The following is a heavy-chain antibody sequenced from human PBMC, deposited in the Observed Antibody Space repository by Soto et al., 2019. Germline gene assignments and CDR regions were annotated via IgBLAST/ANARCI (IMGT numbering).Heavy chain of an antibody. D-gene: IGHD4-17*01. CDR1: GGSISSYY. CDR2: IYYSGST. CDR3: ARASTVTTRGSRNNWFDP. V-gene: IGHV4-59*08. J-gene: IGHJ5*02. Sequence: QVQLQESGPGLVKPSETLSLTCTVSGGSISSYYWSWIRQPPGKGLEWIGYIYYSGSTNYNPSLKSRFTISVDTSKNQFSLKLSSVTAADTAVYYCARASTVTTRGSRNNWFDPWGQGTLVTVSS.